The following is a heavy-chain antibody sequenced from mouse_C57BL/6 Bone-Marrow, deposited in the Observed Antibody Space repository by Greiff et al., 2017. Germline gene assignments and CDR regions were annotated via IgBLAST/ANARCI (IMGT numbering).Heavy chain of an antibody. D-gene: IGHD2-1*01. CDR1: GYTFTSYW. V-gene: IGHV1-64*01. CDR2: IHPNSGST. J-gene: IGHJ3*01. CDR3: ARKEGNYPAWFAY. Sequence: QVQLQQPGAELVKPGASVKLSCKASGYTFTSYWMHWVKQRPGQGLEWIGMIHPNSGSTNYNEKFKSKATLTVDKSSSTAYMQLSSLTSEDSAVYYCARKEGNYPAWFAYWGQGTLVTVSA.